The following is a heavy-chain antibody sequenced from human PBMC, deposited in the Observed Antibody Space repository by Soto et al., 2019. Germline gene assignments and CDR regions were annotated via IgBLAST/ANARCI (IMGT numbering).Heavy chain of an antibody. J-gene: IGHJ4*02. CDR1: GYTFTSYG. D-gene: IGHD4-17*01. Sequence: QVQLVQSGAEVKKPGASVKVSCKASGYTFTSYGISWVRQAPGQGLEWMGWISAYNGNTNYAQKLQGRVTMTTDTSTSKAYMELRSLRSDDTAVYYCARLRLRTKVTTTSLPSFDYWGQGTLVTVSS. CDR3: ARLRLRTKVTTTSLPSFDY. V-gene: IGHV1-18*01. CDR2: ISAYNGNT.